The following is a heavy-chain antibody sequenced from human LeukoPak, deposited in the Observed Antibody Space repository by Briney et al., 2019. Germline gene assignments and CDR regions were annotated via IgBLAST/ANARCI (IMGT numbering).Heavy chain of an antibody. Sequence: GESLKISCAASGFTFSSYWMSWVRQAPGKRLEWVANINQDGSEKYYVDSVKGRFIISRDNARNSLFLQMNILTAEDTAIYYCVREGAYSTSSPAGYWGQGTLVSVSS. CDR2: INQDGSEK. D-gene: IGHD6-6*01. J-gene: IGHJ4*02. V-gene: IGHV3-7*01. CDR3: VREGAYSTSSPAGY. CDR1: GFTFSSYW.